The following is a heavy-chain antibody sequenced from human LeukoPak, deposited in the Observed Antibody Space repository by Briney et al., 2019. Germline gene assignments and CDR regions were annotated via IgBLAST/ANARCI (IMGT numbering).Heavy chain of an antibody. Sequence: ASVKVSCKASEYTFTSYDINWVRQATGHGLEWMGWMNPNSGNTGYAQKFQGRVTMTRNTSISTAYMELSSLRSADTAVYYCARGTVTGYSSSWLHYYYYYMDVWGKGTTVTVSS. CDR3: ARGTVTGYSSSWLHYYYYYMDV. J-gene: IGHJ6*03. D-gene: IGHD6-13*01. V-gene: IGHV1-8*01. CDR1: EYTFTSYD. CDR2: MNPNSGNT.